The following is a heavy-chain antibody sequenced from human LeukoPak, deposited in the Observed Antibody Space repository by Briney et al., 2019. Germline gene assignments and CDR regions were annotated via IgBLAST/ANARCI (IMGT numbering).Heavy chain of an antibody. D-gene: IGHD6-13*01. CDR2: INHSGST. CDR3: ARGEQQLGTYYYYYYYMDV. J-gene: IGHJ6*03. CDR1: GGSFSGYY. V-gene: IGHV4-34*01. Sequence: PSETLSLTCAVYGGSFSGYYWSWIRQPPGKGLEWIGEINHSGSTNYNPSLKSRATISVDTSKNQFSLKLSSVTAADTAVYYCARGEQQLGTYYYYYYYMDVWGKGTTVTVSS.